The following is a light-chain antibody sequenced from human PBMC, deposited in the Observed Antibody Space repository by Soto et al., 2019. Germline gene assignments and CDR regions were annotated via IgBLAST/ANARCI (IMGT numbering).Light chain of an antibody. CDR2: GAS. CDR1: QSISRT. Sequence: EIVVTQAAATMSIYQVEVLTLSCRASQSISRTLAWYQQRPGQAPRLLIYGASSRATGVPARFSGSGSGTEFTLTISRLEPEDFAVYYCQQYGISPRPFGQG. V-gene: IGKV3-15*01. CDR3: QQYGISPRP. J-gene: IGKJ1*01.